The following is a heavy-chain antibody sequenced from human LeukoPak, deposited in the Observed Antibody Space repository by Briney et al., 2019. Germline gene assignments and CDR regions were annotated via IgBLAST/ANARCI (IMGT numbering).Heavy chain of an antibody. Sequence: GESLQISFKGSGYSFTSYWIGWVRQMPGKGLEWMGIIYPGDSDTRYSPSFQGQVTISADKSISTAYLQWSSLKASDTAMYYCARHDWSSSLEIDYWGQGPLVTVSS. D-gene: IGHD6-6*01. CDR3: ARHDWSSSLEIDY. V-gene: IGHV5-51*01. J-gene: IGHJ4*02. CDR1: GYSFTSYW. CDR2: IYPGDSDT.